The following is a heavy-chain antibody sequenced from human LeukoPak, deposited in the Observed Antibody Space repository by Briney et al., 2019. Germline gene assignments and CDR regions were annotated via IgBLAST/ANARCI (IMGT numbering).Heavy chain of an antibody. CDR1: GGSISSGDYY. V-gene: IGHV4-30-4*01. J-gene: IGHJ4*02. D-gene: IGHD5-18*01. CDR3: ARAPYVDTAMVDY. Sequence: SQTLCLTCTVSGGSISSGDYYWSWIRQPPGKGLEWIGHIYYSGSTYYNPSLKSRVTISVDTSKNQFSLKLSSVTAADTAVYYCARAPYVDTAMVDYWGQGTLVTVSS. CDR2: IYYSGST.